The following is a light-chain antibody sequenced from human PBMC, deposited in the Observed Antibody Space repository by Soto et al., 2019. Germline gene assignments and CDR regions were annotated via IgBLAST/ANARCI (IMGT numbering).Light chain of an antibody. CDR2: GAS. V-gene: IGKV3D-15*01. J-gene: IGKJ5*01. CDR3: QQYHNWPPIT. Sequence: EIVMTQSPATLSVSPGERATLSCGGSQSVSSNLAWYQQKPGQGPRLLIYGASTRATGIPARFSGSGSGTEFTLTISNLQSEDFAVYFCQQYHNWPPITFGQGTRLEI. CDR1: QSVSSN.